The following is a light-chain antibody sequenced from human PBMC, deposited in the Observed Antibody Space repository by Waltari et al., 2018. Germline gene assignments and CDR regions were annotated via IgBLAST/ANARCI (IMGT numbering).Light chain of an antibody. CDR3: AAWDDSLNSPV. CDR1: GANIGRNT. J-gene: IGLJ3*02. V-gene: IGLV1-44*01. CDR2: SNN. Sequence: QSVLTQPPSASGTPGPRVTISCSGSGANIGRNTVAWYQQLPGTAPKLLMYSNNERPSGVPDRFSGSKSGTSASLAISGLQSEDEAEYYCAAWDDSLNSPVFGGGSKLTVL.